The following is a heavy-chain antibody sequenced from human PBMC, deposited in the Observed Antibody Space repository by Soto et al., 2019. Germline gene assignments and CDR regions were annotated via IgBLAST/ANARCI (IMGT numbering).Heavy chain of an antibody. D-gene: IGHD3-16*01. CDR3: ARAAYDYIWGSYPSNWFDP. V-gene: IGHV4-39*01. Sequence: QLQLQESGPGLVKPSETLSLTCTVSGGSISSSSYYWGWIRQPPGKGLEWIGSIYYSGSTYYNPSLKSRVTISVDTSKNQFSLKQSSVTAADTAVYYCARAAYDYIWGSYPSNWFDPWGQGTLVTVSS. CDR2: IYYSGST. J-gene: IGHJ5*02. CDR1: GGSISSSSYY.